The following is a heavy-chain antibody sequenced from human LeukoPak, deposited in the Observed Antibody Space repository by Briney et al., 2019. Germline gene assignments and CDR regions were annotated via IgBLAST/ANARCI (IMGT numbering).Heavy chain of an antibody. CDR1: GGTFSSYA. D-gene: IGHD1-7*01. V-gene: IGHV1-69*13. J-gene: IGHJ4*02. CDR2: IIPIFGKA. Sequence: ASVKVSCKASGGTFSSYAISWLRQAPGQGLEWMGGIIPIFGKANYAQKFQGRVTITADESTSTAYMELSSLRSEDTAVYYCASKSGTTGPGFDYWGQGTLVTVSS. CDR3: ASKSGTTGPGFDY.